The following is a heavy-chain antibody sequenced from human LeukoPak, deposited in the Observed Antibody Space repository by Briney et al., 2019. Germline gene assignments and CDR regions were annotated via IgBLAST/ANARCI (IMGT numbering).Heavy chain of an antibody. Sequence: KSGGSLRLSCAASGFTFSSYAITWVRQAPGKGLEWVSTISSNSAYIYYADSVKGRFTVSRDNAKNSLYLQMNSLRVEDTAVYYCARDSQTRSALEFWGQGTMVTVSS. CDR1: GFTFSSYA. CDR2: ISSNSAYI. J-gene: IGHJ3*01. CDR3: ARDSQTRSALEF. V-gene: IGHV3-21*06. D-gene: IGHD1-14*01.